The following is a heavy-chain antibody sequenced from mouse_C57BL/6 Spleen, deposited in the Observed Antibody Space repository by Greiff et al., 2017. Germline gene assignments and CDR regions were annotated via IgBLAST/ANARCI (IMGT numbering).Heavy chain of an antibody. CDR1: GYTFTSYW. J-gene: IGHJ2*01. CDR2: IDPSDSYT. Sequence: QVQLQQPGAELVRPGTSVKLSCKASGYTFTSYWMHWVKQRPGQGLEWIGVIDPSDSYTNYNQKFKGKATLTVDTSSSTAYMQLSSLTSEDSAVSYGARRRQLRQYYFDYWGQGTTLTVSS. CDR3: ARRRQLRQYYFDY. D-gene: IGHD3-2*02. V-gene: IGHV1-59*01.